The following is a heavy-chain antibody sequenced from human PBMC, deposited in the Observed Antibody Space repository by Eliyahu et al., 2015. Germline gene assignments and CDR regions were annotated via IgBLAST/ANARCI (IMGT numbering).Heavy chain of an antibody. CDR3: ARDKGSGWLY. Sequence: EVQLVESGGGLVQPGGSXRLXCXACGSSCXXYWXSWVRQAPGKGLEWVANIKQDGSEKYYVDSVKGRFTISRDNAKNSLYLQMNSLRAEDTAVYYCARDKGSGWLYWGQGTLVTVSS. CDR2: IKQDGSEK. CDR1: GSSCXXYW. D-gene: IGHD6-19*01. V-gene: IGHV3-7*01. J-gene: IGHJ4*02.